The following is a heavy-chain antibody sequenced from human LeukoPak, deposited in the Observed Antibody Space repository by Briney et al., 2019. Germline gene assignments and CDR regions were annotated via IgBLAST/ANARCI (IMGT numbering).Heavy chain of an antibody. Sequence: GGSLRLSCAASGFAFSGYSMNWVPEAPGKGLKSVAAIDRSSTYIAYANLLKGRFTISRDKGKNSLYLQMNCLRGEDTAVYYCARDYTAMAHFDFWGQGTLVTVTS. J-gene: IGHJ4*02. V-gene: IGHV3-21*01. D-gene: IGHD5-18*01. CDR1: GFAFSGYS. CDR3: ARDYTAMAHFDF. CDR2: IDRSSTYI.